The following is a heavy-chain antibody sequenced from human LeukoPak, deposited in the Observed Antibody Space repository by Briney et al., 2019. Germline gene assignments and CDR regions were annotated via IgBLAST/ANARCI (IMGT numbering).Heavy chain of an antibody. D-gene: IGHD3-22*01. CDR1: GFTFSSYA. CDR2: ISYDGSNK. V-gene: IGHV3-30-3*01. CDR3: ARDPSHYYDSSGYWFDP. J-gene: IGHJ5*02. Sequence: GGSLRLSCAASGFTFSSYAMHWVRQAPGKGLEWVAAISYDGSNKYYADSVKGRFTISRDNSKNTLYLQMNSLRAEDTAVYYRARDPSHYYDSSGYWFDPWGQGTLVTVSS.